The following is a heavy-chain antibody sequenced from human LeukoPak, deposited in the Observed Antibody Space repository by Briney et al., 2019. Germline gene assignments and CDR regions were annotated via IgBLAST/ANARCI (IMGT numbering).Heavy chain of an antibody. CDR1: GFTFSSYG. J-gene: IGHJ4*02. Sequence: GGSLRLSCAASGFTFSSYGMHWVRQAPGKGLEWVAFIRYDGSNKYYAGSVKGRFTISRDNSKNTLYLQMNSLRAEDTAVYYCAKDQDRYGSGSYYSDYWGQGTLVTVSS. V-gene: IGHV3-30*02. CDR3: AKDQDRYGSGSYYSDY. D-gene: IGHD3-10*01. CDR2: IRYDGSNK.